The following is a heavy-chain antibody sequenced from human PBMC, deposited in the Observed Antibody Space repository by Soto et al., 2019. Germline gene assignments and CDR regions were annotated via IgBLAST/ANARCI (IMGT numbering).Heavy chain of an antibody. J-gene: IGHJ3*01. CDR3: ASRLTLATTTGDAFDL. CDR2: IYSRGST. D-gene: IGHD4-17*01. CDR1: SGSILPYY. V-gene: IGHV4-59*01. Sequence: QVQLQESRPGLVTPSVPLSLPCTVSSGSILPYYWSWLRLPPGKGLEWMGSIYSRGSTPYNSSLKSRVTMTVDMSRQQLSLKLNSVTAADTAVYYCASRLTLATTTGDAFDLWGQGTMVTVSS.